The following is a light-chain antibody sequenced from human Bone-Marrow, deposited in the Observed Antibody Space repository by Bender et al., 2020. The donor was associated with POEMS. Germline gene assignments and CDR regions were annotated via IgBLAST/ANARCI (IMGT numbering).Light chain of an antibody. J-gene: IGLJ1*01. V-gene: IGLV2-14*03. CDR1: SSDIGNYNF. CDR3: SSYTTSALYV. CDR2: DVS. Sequence: QSVLTQPAYVSGSPGQSITIACTGTSSDIGNYNFVSWYQQHPDKAPKLMIFDVSNRPSGVSNRFSGSKSGNTASLTISGLQAEDEADYYCSSYTTSALYVFGSGTRVTVL.